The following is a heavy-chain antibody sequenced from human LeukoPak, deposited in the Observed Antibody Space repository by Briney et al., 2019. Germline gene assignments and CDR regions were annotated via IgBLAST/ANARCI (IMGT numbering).Heavy chain of an antibody. V-gene: IGHV3-48*03. CDR1: GFSFSDYE. J-gene: IGHJ4*02. CDR2: ISSGGGTL. CDR3: ARDTRYSYGSGSYTMFDY. Sequence: GGSLRLSCAASGFSFSDYEMNCVRQAPGKGLEWVSYISSGGGTLFYADSVKGRFTVSRDNAKNSLYLQMNSLRAEDTAVYYCARDTRYSYGSGSYTMFDYWGQGTLVAVSS. D-gene: IGHD3-10*01.